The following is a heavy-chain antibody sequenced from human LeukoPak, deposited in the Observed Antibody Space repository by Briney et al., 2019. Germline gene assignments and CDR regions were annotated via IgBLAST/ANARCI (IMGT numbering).Heavy chain of an antibody. Sequence: PGGSLRLSCAASGFTFSTYKMNWVRQAPGKGLEWVSYIGSGGSVIYYADSVRGRFTISRDNAKNSLYLQMNSLRAEDTAVYYCARDGDDIQLWLPVYFDYWGQGTLVTVSS. J-gene: IGHJ4*02. V-gene: IGHV3-48*03. CDR2: IGSGGSVI. CDR3: ARDGDDIQLWLPVYFDY. D-gene: IGHD5-18*01. CDR1: GFTFSTYK.